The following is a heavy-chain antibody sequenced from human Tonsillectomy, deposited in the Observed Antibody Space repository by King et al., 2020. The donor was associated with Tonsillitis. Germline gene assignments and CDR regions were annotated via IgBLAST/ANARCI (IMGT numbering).Heavy chain of an antibody. CDR2: ISNSGGNT. CDR3: AKDPSIAAAGKPFYFDA. Sequence: VQLVESGGDLVQPGGSLSLSCAASGFTFSRYAMSWVRQAPGKGLEWVSSISNSGGNTYYADFAKGRFTISRDNSKNTLYLQMNSLRAEDTAIYFRAKDPSIAAAGKPFYFDAWGQGTLVSVSS. D-gene: IGHD6-13*01. J-gene: IGHJ4*02. V-gene: IGHV3-23*04. CDR1: GFTFSRYA.